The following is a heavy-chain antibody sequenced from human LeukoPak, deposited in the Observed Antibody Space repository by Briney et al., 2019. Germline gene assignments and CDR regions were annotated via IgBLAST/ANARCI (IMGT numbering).Heavy chain of an antibody. CDR2: INPDGITT. CDR3: AKDHQWGYGYHFDL. CDR1: GFTFSTYW. D-gene: IGHD5-18*01. Sequence: GGSLRLSCAASGFTFSTYWMHWVRQAPGKGLEWVSRINPDGITTTCADSVKGRFTISRDNAKNTLFLQMNSLRPEDTAVYYCAKDHQWGYGYHFDLWGQGTLVTVAS. V-gene: IGHV3-74*01. J-gene: IGHJ4*02.